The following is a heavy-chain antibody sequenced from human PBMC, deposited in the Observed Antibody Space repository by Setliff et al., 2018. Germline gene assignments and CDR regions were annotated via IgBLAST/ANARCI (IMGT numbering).Heavy chain of an antibody. V-gene: IGHV4-59*11. CDR2: IYYSGST. J-gene: IGHJ4*02. D-gene: IGHD5-18*01. CDR1: GGSISSHY. CDR3: ARGGVDTAMVHYFDY. Sequence: SETLSLTCTVSGGSISSHYWSWIRQPPGKGLEWIGSIYYSGSTNYNPSLKSRVTISVDTSKNQFSLKLSSVTAADTAVYYCARGGVDTAMVHYFDYWGQGTLVTVSS.